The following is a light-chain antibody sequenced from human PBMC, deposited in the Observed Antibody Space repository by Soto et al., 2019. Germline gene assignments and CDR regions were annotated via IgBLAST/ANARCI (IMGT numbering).Light chain of an antibody. CDR3: QSYDISLSGSVV. CDR1: SSNIGAGYD. CDR2: GDT. V-gene: IGLV1-40*01. Sequence: QSVLTQPPSVSGAPGQRVTISCTGSSSNIGAGYDVHWYQQLPGTAPKLLIYGDTNRPSGVPDRFSGSKSDTSASLAITGLQAEDEADYYCQSYDISLSGSVVFGGGTKLTVL. J-gene: IGLJ2*01.